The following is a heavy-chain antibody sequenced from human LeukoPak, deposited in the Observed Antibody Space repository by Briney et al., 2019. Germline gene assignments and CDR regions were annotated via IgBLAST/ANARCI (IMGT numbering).Heavy chain of an antibody. CDR1: GFTFSSYA. CDR2: ISYDGSNK. V-gene: IGHV3-30-3*01. D-gene: IGHD3-16*01. CDR3: ARDLFPIRSLDHYCYGMDV. Sequence: GGSLRLSCAASGFTFSSYAMHWVRQAPGKGLEWVAVISYDGSNKYYADSVKGRFTISRDNSKNTLYLQMNSLRAEDTAVYYCARDLFPIRSLDHYCYGMDVWGQGTTVTVSS. J-gene: IGHJ6*02.